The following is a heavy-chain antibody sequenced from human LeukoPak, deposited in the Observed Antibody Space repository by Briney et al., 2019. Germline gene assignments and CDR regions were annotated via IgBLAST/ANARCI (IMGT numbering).Heavy chain of an antibody. CDR1: GVTVSSTL. D-gene: IGHD3-10*01. V-gene: IGHV3-53*05. J-gene: IGHJ5*02. Sequence: GGALRLSCMVSGVTVSSTLMDWVREALGRGRGWVSVIYDDGGTVYADSVQGRFTIYRDHSRHMVYLEMTNLRAEDSAVYYCARDRAGRQSWVEFDLWRQATLLTVRS. CDR3: ARDRAGRQSWVEFDL. CDR2: IYDDGGT.